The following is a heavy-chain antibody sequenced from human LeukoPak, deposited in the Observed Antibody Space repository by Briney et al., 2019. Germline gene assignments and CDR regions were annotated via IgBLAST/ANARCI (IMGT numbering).Heavy chain of an antibody. Sequence: GGSLRLSCTASGFTFGDYAMSWFRQAPGKGLEWVGFIRSKPYGGTTENAASVKGRFTISRDDSKSIAYLQMNSLKTEDTAVYYCARGGVYCSSVSCSVDYWGQGILVTVSS. CDR2: IRSKPYGGTT. V-gene: IGHV3-49*03. CDR3: ARGGVYCSSVSCSVDY. CDR1: GFTFGDYA. D-gene: IGHD2-2*01. J-gene: IGHJ4*02.